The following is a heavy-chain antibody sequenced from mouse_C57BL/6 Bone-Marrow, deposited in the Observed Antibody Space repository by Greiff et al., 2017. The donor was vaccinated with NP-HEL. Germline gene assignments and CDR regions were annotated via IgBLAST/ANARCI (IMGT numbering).Heavy chain of an antibody. J-gene: IGHJ2*01. CDR3: ARYTVKFDY. V-gene: IGHV1-26*01. CDR1: GYTFTDYY. Sequence: EVQLQQSGPELVKPGASVKISCKASGYTFTDYYMNWVKQSHGKSLEWIGDINPNNGGTSYNQKFKGKATLTVDKSSSTAYMELRSLTSEDSAVYYCARYTVKFDYWGQGTTLTVSS. CDR2: INPNNGGT. D-gene: IGHD1-1*01.